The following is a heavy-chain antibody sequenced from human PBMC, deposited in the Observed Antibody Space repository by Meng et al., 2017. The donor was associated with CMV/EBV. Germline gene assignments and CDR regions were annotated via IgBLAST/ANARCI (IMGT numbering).Heavy chain of an antibody. D-gene: IGHD2-2*01. V-gene: IGHV1-69*05. J-gene: IGHJ5*02. CDR1: GGTFSSYA. CDR3: ARGTSSRIGWFDP. CDR2: IIPIFGTA. Sequence: SVKVSCKASGGTFSSYAISWVRQAPEQGLEWMGGIIPIFGTANYAQKFQGRVTITTDESTSTAYMELSSLRSEDTAVYYCARGTSSRIGWFDPWGQGTLVTVSS.